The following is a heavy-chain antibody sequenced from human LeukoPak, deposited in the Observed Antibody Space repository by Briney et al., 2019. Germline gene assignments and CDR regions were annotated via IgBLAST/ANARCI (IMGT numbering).Heavy chain of an antibody. CDR1: GVSVTSHY. D-gene: IGHD1-14*01. J-gene: IGHJ5*02. Sequence: SGTLSLTCSVSGVSVTSHYWSWIRQPPGKGLEWIGNIYYTGDTGYNPSLHSRVTMSMDTSKNQFSLNLSFMTAADTAVYYCATKPAVPASQGHYFDRWGQGTLVTVSS. V-gene: IGHV4-59*02. CDR2: IYYTGDT. CDR3: ATKPAVPASQGHYFDR.